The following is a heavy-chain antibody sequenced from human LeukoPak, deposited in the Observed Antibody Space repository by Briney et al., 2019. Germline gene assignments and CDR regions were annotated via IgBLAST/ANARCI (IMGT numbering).Heavy chain of an antibody. J-gene: IGHJ3*02. CDR1: AYTFTGYY. CDR3: AITVTSQLLWYLNDAFDI. CDR2: INPNSGGT. D-gene: IGHD2-2*01. Sequence: ASVKVSCKASAYTFTGYYMHWVRQAPGQGLEWMGWINPNSGGTNYAQKFQGRVTMTRDTSISTAYMELSRLRSDDTAVYYCAITVTSQLLWYLNDAFDIWGQGTMVTVSS. V-gene: IGHV1-2*02.